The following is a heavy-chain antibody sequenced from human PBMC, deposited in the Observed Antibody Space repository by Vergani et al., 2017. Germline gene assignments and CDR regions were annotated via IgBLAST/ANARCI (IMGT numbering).Heavy chain of an antibody. CDR1: GGSINSGTYY. D-gene: IGHD3-22*01. CDR2: FYSSGSI. J-gene: IGHJ4*02. CDR3: AGNDCYGSGGYPI. Sequence: QVQLQESGPGLVKPSQTLSLTCTVSGGSINSGTYYWTWIRQPAGKGLEWIGRFYSSGSINYDPSLKSRVTISVDMSKNQFSLRLSSLTAADTAVYYCAGNDCYGSGGYPIWGQGTLFTVSS. V-gene: IGHV4-61*02.